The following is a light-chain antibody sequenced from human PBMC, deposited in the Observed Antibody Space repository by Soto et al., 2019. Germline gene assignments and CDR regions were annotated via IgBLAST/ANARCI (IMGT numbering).Light chain of an antibody. J-gene: IGKJ2*01. CDR1: QGLSGY. CDR2: DAS. CDR3: HRYSNWQYT. Sequence: EIVLTQSPATLSLSPGETATLSCRVSQGLSGYIDGYQQKTGQPPRLLIYDASNRATGIPARFSGSGSGTAFTLTIRSLEPVDFADYYCHRYSNWQYTFGQGTKLEIK. V-gene: IGKV3-11*01.